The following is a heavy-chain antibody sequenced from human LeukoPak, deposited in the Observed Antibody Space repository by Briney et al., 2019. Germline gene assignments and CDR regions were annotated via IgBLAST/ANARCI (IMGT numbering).Heavy chain of an antibody. CDR1: GFTFSSYS. CDR2: ISSSSSYI. V-gene: IGHV3-21*04. CDR3: ANHQSSSWLPDY. D-gene: IGHD6-13*01. Sequence: PGGSLRLSCAASGFTFSSYSMNWVRQAPGKGLEWVSSISSSSSYIYYADSVKGRFTISRDNSKNTLYLQMNSLRAEDTAVYYCANHQSSSWLPDYWGQGTLVTVSS. J-gene: IGHJ4*02.